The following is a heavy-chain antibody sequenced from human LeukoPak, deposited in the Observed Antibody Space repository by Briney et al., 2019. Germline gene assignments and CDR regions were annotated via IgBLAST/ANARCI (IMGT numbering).Heavy chain of an antibody. CDR2: IIPIVGTA. D-gene: IGHD2-2*01. V-gene: IGHV1-69*01. CDR1: RGTFSSYA. CDR3: ARGFYQLGYFDY. Sequence: GASVKVSCKPSRGTFSSYAISWVRQAPGQGLEWMGGIIPIVGTANYAQKFQGRVTITADESTSTAYMELSSLRSEDTAVYYCARGFYQLGYFDYWGQGTLVTVSA. J-gene: IGHJ4*02.